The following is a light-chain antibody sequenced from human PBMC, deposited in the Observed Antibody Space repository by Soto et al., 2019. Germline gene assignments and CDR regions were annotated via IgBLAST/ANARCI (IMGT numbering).Light chain of an antibody. CDR2: EVT. J-gene: IGLJ2*01. CDR1: SSDVGGYNY. CDR3: SSYVGSNNLV. Sequence: QSVLTQPPSASGSPGQSVTISCTGTSSDVGGYNYVSWYQQHPGKAPKLMIYEVTKRPSGVPDRFSGSKSGNTASLTVSGLQAEDEADYYCSSYVGSNNLVFGGGTQLTVL. V-gene: IGLV2-8*01.